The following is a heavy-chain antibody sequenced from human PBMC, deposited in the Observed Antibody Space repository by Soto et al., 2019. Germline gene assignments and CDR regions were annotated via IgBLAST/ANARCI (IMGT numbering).Heavy chain of an antibody. CDR2: MNPNSGNT. D-gene: IGHD6-6*01. V-gene: IGHV1-8*01. Sequence: ASVKVSCKASGYTFTSYDINWVRQATGQGLEWMGWMNPNSGNTGYAQKFQGRVTMTRNTSISTAYMKLSSLRSEDTAVYYCAGGRVYIAARPNRYYYGMDVWGQGTTVTVSS. J-gene: IGHJ6*02. CDR1: GYTFTSYD. CDR3: AGGRVYIAARPNRYYYGMDV.